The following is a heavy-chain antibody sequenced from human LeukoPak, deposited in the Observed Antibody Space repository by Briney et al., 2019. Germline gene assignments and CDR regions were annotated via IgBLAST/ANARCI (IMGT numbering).Heavy chain of an antibody. Sequence: SQTLSLTCTVSGGSISSGSYYWSWIRQPAGKGLEWIGRIYTSGSTNYNPSFKSRVTISVDTSKNQFSLKLSSVTAADTAVYYCARGDPTGAPAANDFDYWAREPWSPSPQ. CDR1: GGSISSGSYY. D-gene: IGHD2-2*01. CDR3: ARGDPTGAPAANDFDY. CDR2: IYTSGST. V-gene: IGHV4-61*02. J-gene: IGHJ4*02.